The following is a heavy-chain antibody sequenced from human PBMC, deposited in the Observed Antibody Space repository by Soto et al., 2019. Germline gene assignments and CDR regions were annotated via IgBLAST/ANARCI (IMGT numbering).Heavy chain of an antibody. D-gene: IGHD2-2*01. CDR3: ASHCSSASCYLPAFDY. Sequence: SETLSLTCTVSGDSVSSSSYYWGWIRQPPGKGLEWIASIYYSGNTFYNPSLKSRVTISVVTSLNQFSLKLNSVTAADTAVYYCASHCSSASCYLPAFDYWGQGALVTVSS. J-gene: IGHJ4*02. CDR2: IYYSGNT. V-gene: IGHV4-39*01. CDR1: GDSVSSSSYY.